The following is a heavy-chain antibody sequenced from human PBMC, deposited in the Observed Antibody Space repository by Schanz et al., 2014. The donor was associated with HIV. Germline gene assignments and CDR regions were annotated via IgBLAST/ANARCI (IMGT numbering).Heavy chain of an antibody. Sequence: QVQLVQSGAEVKKPGASVKVSCKASGYTFTSQYMHWVRQAPGQGLEWMGLINPYDGSTSNAQKFQNRHTMTTDTSASTVYMQLSSLTSDATAVYYCARGDILPGLYPYYFDSWGQGTLVTVSS. D-gene: IGHD3-9*01. V-gene: IGHV1-46*01. CDR3: ARGDILPGLYPYYFDS. J-gene: IGHJ4*02. CDR1: GYTFTSQY. CDR2: INPYDGST.